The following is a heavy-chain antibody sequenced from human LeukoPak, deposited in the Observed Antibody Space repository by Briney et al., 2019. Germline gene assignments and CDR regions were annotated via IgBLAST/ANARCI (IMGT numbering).Heavy chain of an antibody. CDR3: ARDLVPGTYDY. D-gene: IGHD2-8*02. J-gene: IGHJ4*02. CDR2: IWNGGTNT. V-gene: IGHV3-33*01. Sequence: GGSLRLSCAASGFSFSTYGMHWVRQAPGKGLEWVALIWNGGTNTYYADSVKGRFTISRDNSKNTLYLQMNSLRAEDTAVYYCARDLVPGTYDYWGQGTLVTVSS. CDR1: GFSFSTYG.